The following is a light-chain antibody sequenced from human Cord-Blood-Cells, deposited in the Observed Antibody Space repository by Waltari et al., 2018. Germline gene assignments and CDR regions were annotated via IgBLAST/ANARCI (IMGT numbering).Light chain of an antibody. CDR3: QQSYSTPFT. Sequence: DIQMTQSTSSLYASVGNRVTITCRASQSISSYLNCYQQKPGKAPKLLIYAASSLQSGVQSRFSGSGSGTDFTLTISSLQPEDFATYYCQQSYSTPFTFGPGTKVDIK. J-gene: IGKJ3*01. V-gene: IGKV1-39*01. CDR2: AAS. CDR1: QSISSY.